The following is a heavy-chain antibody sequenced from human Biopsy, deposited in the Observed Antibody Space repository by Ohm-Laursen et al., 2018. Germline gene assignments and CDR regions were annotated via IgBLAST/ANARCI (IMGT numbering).Heavy chain of an antibody. Sequence: SLRLSCAASGFTFSTYAMNWVRQAPGQGLEWISYISSTSSATYYADSVKGRFTVSRDNAKNSLFLQMSSLRAGDTAVYYCARRAIWGQGTTVTVSS. V-gene: IGHV3-48*01. CDR1: GFTFSTYA. CDR3: ARRAI. J-gene: IGHJ3*02. CDR2: ISSTSSAT.